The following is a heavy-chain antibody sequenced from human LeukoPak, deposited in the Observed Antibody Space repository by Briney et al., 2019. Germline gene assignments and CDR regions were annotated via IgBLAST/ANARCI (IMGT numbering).Heavy chain of an antibody. Sequence: GGSLRLSCAASGFTFSSHGMHWVRQAPGKGLEWVAVISYDGSNKYYADSVKGRFTISRDNAKNSLYLQMNSLRAEDTAVYYCARGGYSSSYFDYWGQGTLVTVSS. CDR1: GFTFSSHG. CDR3: ARGGYSSSYFDY. V-gene: IGHV3-30*03. CDR2: ISYDGSNK. D-gene: IGHD6-13*01. J-gene: IGHJ4*02.